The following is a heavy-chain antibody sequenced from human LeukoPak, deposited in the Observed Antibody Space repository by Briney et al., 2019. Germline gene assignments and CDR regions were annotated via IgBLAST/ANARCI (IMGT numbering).Heavy chain of an antibody. V-gene: IGHV4-31*03. CDR2: IYYSGNT. D-gene: IGHD1-1*01. CDR3: AGRTQLGAFDI. CDR1: GGSISSGGYY. J-gene: IGHJ3*02. Sequence: SQTLSLTCTVSGGSISSGGYYWSWIRQHPGKGLEWIGYIYYSGNTYYNPSLKSRVTISVDTSKNQFSLKLSSVTAADTAVYYCAGRTQLGAFDIWGQGTMVTVSS.